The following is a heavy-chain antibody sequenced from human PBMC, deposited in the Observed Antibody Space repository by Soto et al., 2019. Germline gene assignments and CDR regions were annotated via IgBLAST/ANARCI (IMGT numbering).Heavy chain of an antibody. CDR3: AREYDGSGSYSPPNWFDP. J-gene: IGHJ5*02. Sequence: GGSLRLSCAASGFTFSSYSVNWVRQAPGKGLEWVSYISSSSSTIYYADSVKGRFTISRDNAKNSLYLQMNSLRDEDTAVYYCAREYDGSGSYSPPNWFDPWGQGTLVTVSS. CDR1: GFTFSSYS. V-gene: IGHV3-48*02. D-gene: IGHD3-10*01. CDR2: ISSSSSTI.